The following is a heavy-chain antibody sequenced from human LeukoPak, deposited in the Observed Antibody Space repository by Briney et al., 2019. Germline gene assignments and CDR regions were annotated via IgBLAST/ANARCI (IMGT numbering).Heavy chain of an antibody. V-gene: IGHV4-59*08. Sequence: NPSETLSLTCTVSGGSISSYYWSWIRQPPGKGLEWIGYIYYSGSTNYNPSLKSRVTISVDTSKNQFSLKLSSVTAADTAVYYCASNYDFWSGSFYGMDVWGQGTTVTVSS. CDR3: ASNYDFWSGSFYGMDV. J-gene: IGHJ6*02. CDR1: GGSISSYY. D-gene: IGHD3-3*01. CDR2: IYYSGST.